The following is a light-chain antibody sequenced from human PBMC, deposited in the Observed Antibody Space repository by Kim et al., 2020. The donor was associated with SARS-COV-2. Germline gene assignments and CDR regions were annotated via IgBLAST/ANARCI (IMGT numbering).Light chain of an antibody. Sequence: SVNPKEKVTITCRASQSIGSSLHWYQQKPDQSPKLLIKYASQSFSGVPSRFSGSGSGTDFTLTINSLEVEDAATYYCHQSSSIPYSFGQGTKLEIK. CDR2: YAS. CDR1: QSIGSS. V-gene: IGKV6-21*01. CDR3: HQSSSIPYS. J-gene: IGKJ2*03.